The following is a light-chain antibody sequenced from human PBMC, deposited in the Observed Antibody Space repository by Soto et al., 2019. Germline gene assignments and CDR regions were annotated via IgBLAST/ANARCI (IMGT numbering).Light chain of an antibody. V-gene: IGLV2-14*01. CDR2: EDS. J-gene: IGLJ2*01. Sequence: QSALTQPASVSGSPGQSITISCTGTSSDVGAYYDVSWYQQHPGKAPKLMIFEDSDRPSGVSNPFSASKSGNSASLTISGLQAEEEADHYCTSYTSINTFVFGGGTQLTVL. CDR1: SSDVGAYYD. CDR3: TSYTSINTFV.